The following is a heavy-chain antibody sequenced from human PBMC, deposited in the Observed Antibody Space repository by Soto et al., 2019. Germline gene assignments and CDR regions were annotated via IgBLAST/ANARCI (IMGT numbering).Heavy chain of an antibody. Sequence: QVQLVESGGGVVQPGRSLRLSCAASGFTFSSYGMHWVRQAPGKGLEWVAVISYDGSNKYYADSVKGRFTISRDNSKNTLYLQMTSLRAEDTAVYYCAKTKYYGSGSYLFDYWGQGTLGTVSS. D-gene: IGHD3-10*01. J-gene: IGHJ4*02. CDR2: ISYDGSNK. V-gene: IGHV3-30*18. CDR1: GFTFSSYG. CDR3: AKTKYYGSGSYLFDY.